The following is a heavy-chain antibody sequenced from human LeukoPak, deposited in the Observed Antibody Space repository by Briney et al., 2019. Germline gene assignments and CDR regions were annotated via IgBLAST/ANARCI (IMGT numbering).Heavy chain of an antibody. J-gene: IGHJ5*02. CDR1: GGSISSYY. D-gene: IGHD3-10*01. Sequence: SETLSLTCTVSGGSISSYYWTWIRQPAGKGLEWIGRIYTTGSTYYNPSLKSRVTISVDTSKNQFSLKLSSVTAADTAVYYCARHSYGSGSYYNVPTWFDPWGQGTLVTVSS. V-gene: IGHV4-4*07. CDR2: IYTTGST. CDR3: ARHSYGSGSYYNVPTWFDP.